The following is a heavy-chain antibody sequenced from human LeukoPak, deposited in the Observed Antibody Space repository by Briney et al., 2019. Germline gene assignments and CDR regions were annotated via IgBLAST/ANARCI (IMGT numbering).Heavy chain of an antibody. Sequence: QPGGPLRLSCAGSGFTFSSYYMHWVRQAPGKGLEYVSAISYYGDETYYGNSVKGRFTISRDNSKNTRYRQMGSLMAEDKAVYYCARDPSVGGFSGSELDFWGQGTMVTVSS. CDR3: ARDPSVGGFSGSELDF. D-gene: IGHD3-16*01. V-gene: IGHV3-64*01. CDR2: ISYYGDET. CDR1: GFTFSSYY. J-gene: IGHJ4*02.